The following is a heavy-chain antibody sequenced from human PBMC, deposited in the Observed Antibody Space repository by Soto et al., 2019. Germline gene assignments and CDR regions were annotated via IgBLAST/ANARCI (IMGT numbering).Heavy chain of an antibody. J-gene: IGHJ6*02. D-gene: IGHD7-27*01. CDR2: IWYDGSNK. CDR1: GFTFSSYG. V-gene: IGHV3-33*01. Sequence: PGGSLRLSCAASGFTFSSYGMHWVRQAPGKGLEWVAVIWYDGSNKYYADSVKGRFTISRDNSKNTLYLQMNSLRAEDTAVYYCARDLESGHYYYYYGMDVWGPGTTVTASS. CDR3: ARDLESGHYYYYYGMDV.